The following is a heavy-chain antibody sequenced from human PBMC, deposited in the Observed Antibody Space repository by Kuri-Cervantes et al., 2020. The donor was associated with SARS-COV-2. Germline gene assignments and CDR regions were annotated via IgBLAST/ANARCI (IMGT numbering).Heavy chain of an antibody. V-gene: IGHV3-30*04. Sequence: GESLKISCVASGFTFSSYAMHWVRQAPGKGLEWVAVISYDGSNKYYADSVKGRFTISRDNSKNTLYLQMNSLRAEDTAVYYCARDGLYSYGLHYWGQGTLVTVSS. CDR2: ISYDGSNK. CDR1: GFTFSSYA. J-gene: IGHJ4*02. CDR3: ARDGLYSYGLHY. D-gene: IGHD5-18*01.